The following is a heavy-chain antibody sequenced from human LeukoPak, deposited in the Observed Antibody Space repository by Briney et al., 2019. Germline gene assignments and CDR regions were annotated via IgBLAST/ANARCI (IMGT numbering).Heavy chain of an antibody. Sequence: GGSLRLSCAASGFTFSSYSMNWVRQAPGKGLEWVSSISSSSSYIYYADSVKGRFTISRDNAKNSLYLQMNSLRAEDTAVYYRASIGPANGLDAFDIWAKGQWSPSLQ. CDR3: ASIGPANGLDAFDI. CDR2: ISSSSSYI. D-gene: IGHD2-8*01. V-gene: IGHV3-21*01. J-gene: IGHJ3*02. CDR1: GFTFSSYS.